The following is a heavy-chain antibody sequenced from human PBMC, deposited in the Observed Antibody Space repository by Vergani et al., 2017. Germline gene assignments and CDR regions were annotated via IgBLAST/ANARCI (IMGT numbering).Heavy chain of an antibody. J-gene: IGHJ3*01. CDR2: VSATGGA. Sequence: QMHLQESGPGLVKPSETLSLSCTVSGGSFSSDYWSWIRQPAGEGLEWIGRVSATGGAVYNPSLSSRVTLSVDTYKNQVSLKLHSVTAADTAMYFCARGRIVDPAFDLWGQGTQVTVSS. V-gene: IGHV4-4*07. CDR1: GGSFSSDY. D-gene: IGHD2/OR15-2a*01. CDR3: ARGRIVDPAFDL.